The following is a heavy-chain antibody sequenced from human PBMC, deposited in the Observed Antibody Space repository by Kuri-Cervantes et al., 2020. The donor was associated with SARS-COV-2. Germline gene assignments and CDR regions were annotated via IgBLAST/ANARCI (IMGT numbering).Heavy chain of an antibody. Sequence: ETLSLTCAASGFTVSSNYMNWVRQAPGKGLEWVSSISSISSFIYYADAVKGRFTISRDNAKDSLYLQINSLRAEDTAVYFCARDTPYCSSSTCSDFWGQGTLVTVSS. V-gene: IGHV3-21*01. CDR3: ARDTPYCSSSTCSDF. CDR2: ISSISSFI. CDR1: GFTVSSNY. J-gene: IGHJ4*02. D-gene: IGHD2-15*01.